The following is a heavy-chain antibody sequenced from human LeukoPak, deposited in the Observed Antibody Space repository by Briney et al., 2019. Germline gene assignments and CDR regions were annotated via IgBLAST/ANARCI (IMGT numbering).Heavy chain of an antibody. CDR1: GFTFSTYS. J-gene: IGHJ4*02. V-gene: IGHV3-21*04. CDR3: SRAGYSSGWDFDY. D-gene: IGHD6-19*01. CDR2: ITRSSYI. Sequence: GGSLRLSCAASGFTFSTYSMNWVRQAPGKGLEWVSSITRSSYIYYADSVKGRFTISRDNSKNTLYLQMNSLRAEDTAVYYCSRAGYSSGWDFDYWGQGTLVTVSS.